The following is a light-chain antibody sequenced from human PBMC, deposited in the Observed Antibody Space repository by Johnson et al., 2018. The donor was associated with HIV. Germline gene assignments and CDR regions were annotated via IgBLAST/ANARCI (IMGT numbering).Light chain of an antibody. CDR2: ENN. CDR1: SSNIGNNY. J-gene: IGLJ1*01. CDR3: GTWDSSLSAGYV. V-gene: IGLV1-51*02. Sequence: QSMLTQPPSVSAAPGQKVTISCSGSSSNIGNNYVSWYQQLPGTAPKLLIYENNKRPSGIPDRFSGSKSGTSATLGITGLQTGDEADYYCGTWDSSLSAGYVFGTGTKGTVL.